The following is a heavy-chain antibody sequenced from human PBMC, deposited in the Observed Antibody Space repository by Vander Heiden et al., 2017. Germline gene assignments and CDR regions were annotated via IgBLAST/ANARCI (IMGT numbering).Heavy chain of an antibody. D-gene: IGHD4-17*01. CDR1: GYTFTSYG. V-gene: IGHV1-18*01. J-gene: IGHJ4*02. CDR2: ISAYNGNT. Sequence: QVQLVQPAAEVKKPGASAKVSFKASGYTFTSYGISWVRQAPGKGLEWMGWISAYNGNTSYAQKLQGRVTMATDTSTSAAYVELMSLRSDDTAVYCCARDYGDYVDYWGQGTLVTVSS. CDR3: ARDYGDYVDY.